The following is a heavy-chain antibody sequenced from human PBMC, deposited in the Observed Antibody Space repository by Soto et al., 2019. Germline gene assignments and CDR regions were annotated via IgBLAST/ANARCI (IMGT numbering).Heavy chain of an antibody. V-gene: IGHV4-59*01. CDR2: IYYSGST. Sequence: QVQLQESGPGLVKPSETLSLTCTVSGGSIGSYYWNWIRQPPGKGLEWIGYIYYSGSTNYNPSLKSRVTISVDTSKNQSSLKLSSVTAADTAVYYCAREGYSSSWYYYYAMDVWGQGTTVTVSS. D-gene: IGHD6-13*01. CDR1: GGSIGSYY. CDR3: AREGYSSSWYYYYAMDV. J-gene: IGHJ6*02.